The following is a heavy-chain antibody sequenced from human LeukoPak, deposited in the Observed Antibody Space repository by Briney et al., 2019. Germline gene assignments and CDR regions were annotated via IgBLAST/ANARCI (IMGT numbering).Heavy chain of an antibody. CDR1: GFTFSNYE. Sequence: GGSLRLSCVGSGFTFSNYEMNWVRQAPGKGLEWVSHISGSGRTIYYADSVKGRFTISRDNAKNSLYLRMNSLRAEDTAVYYCATRSGTSYNGFDYWGQGTLVTVSS. CDR3: ATRSGTSYNGFDY. D-gene: IGHD3-10*01. V-gene: IGHV3-48*03. CDR2: ISGSGRTI. J-gene: IGHJ4*02.